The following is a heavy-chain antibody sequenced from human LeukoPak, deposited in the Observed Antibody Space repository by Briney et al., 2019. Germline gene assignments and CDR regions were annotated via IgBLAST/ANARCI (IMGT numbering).Heavy chain of an antibody. J-gene: IGHJ4*02. CDR2: IIVGSGAT. CDR1: GFTSTNFA. Sequence: SVKVSCKASGFTSTNFAVQWVRQARGQRLEWIGWIIVGSGATKCAQDFQERVTITRDLLTSTLYMELRSLTSEDTAVYYCAADLSNPRMGASYLDSWGQGTLVTVSS. CDR3: AADLSNPRMGASYLDS. V-gene: IGHV1-58*01. D-gene: IGHD3-16*01.